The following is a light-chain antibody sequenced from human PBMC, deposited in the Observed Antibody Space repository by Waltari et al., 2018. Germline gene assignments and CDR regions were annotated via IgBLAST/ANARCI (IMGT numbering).Light chain of an antibody. CDR2: ATS. V-gene: IGKV1-16*02. Sequence: DIQMTQSPSSLSASVGDRVTITCRASKGIRKSFALFQQQPGKAPNSLIYATSSLQSGVPSKFSGSGSGTAFTLTISSLQPEDFATYYCQQYNSYPFTFGGGTKVEIK. CDR1: KGIRKS. J-gene: IGKJ4*01. CDR3: QQYNSYPFT.